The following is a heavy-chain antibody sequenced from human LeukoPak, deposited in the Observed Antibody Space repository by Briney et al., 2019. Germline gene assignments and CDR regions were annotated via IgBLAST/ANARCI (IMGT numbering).Heavy chain of an antibody. CDR1: GFTFSSYG. CDR2: ISYDGSNE. Sequence: GGSLRLSCAASGFTFSSYGMHWVRQAPGKGLEWVAVISYDGSNEYYADSVKGRFTISRDNSKNTLNLQMNSLRVEDTAVYYCAKSRLVSGNYRNYYYYYDMDVWGQGTTVTVSS. V-gene: IGHV3-30*18. CDR3: AKSRLVSGNYRNYYYYYDMDV. J-gene: IGHJ6*02. D-gene: IGHD3-16*02.